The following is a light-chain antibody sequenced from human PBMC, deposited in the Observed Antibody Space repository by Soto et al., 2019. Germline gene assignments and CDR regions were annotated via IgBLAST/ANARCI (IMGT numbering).Light chain of an antibody. Sequence: EIVLTQSPGTLSLSPVERVTLSGMASQSVSSSYLGWYQQKPGQAPRLLIYGASTRATGIPDRFSGSGSGTDFTLTISRLEPEDFAVYHCQYYGSSITFGQGTRLEIK. V-gene: IGKV3-20*01. J-gene: IGKJ5*01. CDR2: GAS. CDR1: QSVSSSY. CDR3: QYYGSSIT.